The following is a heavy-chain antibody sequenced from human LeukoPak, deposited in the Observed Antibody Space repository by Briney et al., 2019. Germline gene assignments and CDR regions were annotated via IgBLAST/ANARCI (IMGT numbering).Heavy chain of an antibody. CDR1: GGSISSGSYY. D-gene: IGHD3-22*01. CDR3: ARGGRAQYYYDSSGYYYFDY. V-gene: IGHV4-61*02. Sequence: PSETLSLTCTVSGGSISSGSYYWSWIRQPAGKGLEWIGRIYTSGSTNYNPSLKSRFTISVETSKNQFSLKLSSVTAADTAVYYCARGGRAQYYYDSSGYYYFDYWGQGTLVTVSS. CDR2: IYTSGST. J-gene: IGHJ4*02.